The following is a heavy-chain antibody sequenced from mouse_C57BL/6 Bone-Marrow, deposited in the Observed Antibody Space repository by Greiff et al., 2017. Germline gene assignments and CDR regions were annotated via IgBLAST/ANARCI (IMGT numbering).Heavy chain of an antibody. J-gene: IGHJ2*01. V-gene: IGHV1-81*01. CDR2: IYPRSGNT. Sequence: QVQLQQSGAELARPGASVKLSCKASGYTFTSYGISWVKQRTGQGLEWIGEIYPRSGNTYYNEKFKGKATLTADKYYSTAYMELRSLTSEDSAFYFCAREGAFITTVVSPFDYGGQGTTLTVSS. CDR3: AREGAFITTVVSPFDY. D-gene: IGHD1-1*01. CDR1: GYTFTSYG.